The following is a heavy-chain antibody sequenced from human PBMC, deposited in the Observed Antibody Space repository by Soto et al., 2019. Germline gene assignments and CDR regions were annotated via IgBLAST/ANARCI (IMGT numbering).Heavy chain of an antibody. CDR1: GLPFSDVA. V-gene: IGHV3-64D*08. Sequence: GGAPKIFCAAPGLPFSDVAITRVGQAPGTVLEYVSAISSNGGSTYYADSVKGRFTISRDNSKNTLYLQMSSLRAEDTAVYYCVNQNIGVVATMIVNYFDYWGQGTLVTVSS. J-gene: IGHJ4*02. CDR2: ISSNGGST. D-gene: IGHD3-22*01. CDR3: VNQNIGVVATMIVNYFDY.